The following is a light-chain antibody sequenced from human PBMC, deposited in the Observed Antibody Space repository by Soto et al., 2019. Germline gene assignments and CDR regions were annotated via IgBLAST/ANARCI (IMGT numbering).Light chain of an antibody. CDR3: SSYTSTSTLYV. Sequence: QSVLTQPPSVSGTPGQRVTVSCSGGRSNIGSNTVHWYQQLPGAAPKLLIYRDNQRPSGVPDRFSGSKSGNTASLTISGLQTEDEADYFCSSYTSTSTLYVFGTGTKVTVL. CDR1: RSNIGSNT. J-gene: IGLJ1*01. CDR2: RDN. V-gene: IGLV1-44*01.